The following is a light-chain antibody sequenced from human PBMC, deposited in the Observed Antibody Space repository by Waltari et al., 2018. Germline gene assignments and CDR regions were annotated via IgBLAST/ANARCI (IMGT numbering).Light chain of an antibody. CDR3: QSYDSSLSGYI. J-gene: IGLJ1*01. CDR2: GNI. CDR1: SSNIGEGYD. Sequence: QSVLTQPPSVSGAPGQTVTISCTGSSSNIGEGYDVHWYQQFPGTAPKLLIYGNINRPSGVPDRFSGSKSGTSASLAITGLQAEDEADYYCQSYDSSLSGYIFGPVTTVTVL. V-gene: IGLV1-40*01.